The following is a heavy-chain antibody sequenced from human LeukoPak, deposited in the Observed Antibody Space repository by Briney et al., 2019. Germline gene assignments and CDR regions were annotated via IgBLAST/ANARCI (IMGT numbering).Heavy chain of an antibody. J-gene: IGHJ4*02. D-gene: IGHD3-3*01. CDR3: ARDEPGNPLYYDFWSGYYDY. CDR1: GFTFSSYG. Sequence: GGSLRLSCAASGFTFSSYGMHWVRQAPGKGLEWVAVIWYDGSNKYYADSVKGRFTISRDNSKNTLYLQMNSLRAEDTAVYYCARDEPGNPLYYDFWSGYYDYWGQGTLVTVSS. V-gene: IGHV3-33*01. CDR2: IWYDGSNK.